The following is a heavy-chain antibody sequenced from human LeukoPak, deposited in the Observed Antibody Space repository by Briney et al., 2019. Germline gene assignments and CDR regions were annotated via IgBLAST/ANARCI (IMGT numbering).Heavy chain of an antibody. V-gene: IGHV4-59*08. CDR1: GGSFSSYY. D-gene: IGHD1-14*01. J-gene: IGHJ4*02. CDR3: ARHGTISSESYFDY. CDR2: IHNSGRT. Sequence: SETLSLTCSVSGGSFSSYYWSWIRQSPGKGLEWIGYIHNSGRTNYNPSLKSRVTGFVDTSKNQVSLRLSSVTAADTAVYYCARHGTISSESYFDYWGQGALVTVSS.